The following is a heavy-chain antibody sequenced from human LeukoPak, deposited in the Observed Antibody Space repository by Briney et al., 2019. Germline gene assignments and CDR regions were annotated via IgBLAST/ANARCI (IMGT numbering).Heavy chain of an antibody. CDR1: AFTFSDYS. CDR3: ARDRLKSGSYYFDY. CDR2: ISGRSSTI. J-gene: IGHJ4*02. Sequence: PGGSLRLSCAASAFTFSDYSMNWVRQAPGKGLEWVSYISGRSSTIYYADSVKGRFTISRDNAKSSMYLQMSSLRAEDTAVYYCARDRLKSGSYYFDYWGQGTLVTVSS. V-gene: IGHV3-48*01. D-gene: IGHD1-26*01.